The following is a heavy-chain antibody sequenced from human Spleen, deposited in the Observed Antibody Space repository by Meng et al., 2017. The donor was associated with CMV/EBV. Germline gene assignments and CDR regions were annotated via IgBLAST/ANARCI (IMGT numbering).Heavy chain of an antibody. Sequence: ASVKVSCKASGYTFSSYGISWVRQAPGQGLEWMGWTSAYTGDAYYAHNVKGRVTMTTDTSTGTAYMELTSLRSDDTAVYYCARVPVWGLGLFDYWGQGTLVTVSS. V-gene: IGHV1-18*01. CDR1: GYTFSSYG. D-gene: IGHD1-14*01. CDR2: TSAYTGDA. J-gene: IGHJ4*02. CDR3: ARVPVWGLGLFDY.